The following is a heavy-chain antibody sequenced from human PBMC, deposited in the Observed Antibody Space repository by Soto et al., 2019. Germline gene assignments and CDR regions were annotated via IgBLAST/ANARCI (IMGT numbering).Heavy chain of an antibody. Sequence: GGSLRLSCAASGFTFSSYAMSWVRQAPGKGLEWVSAISGSGGSTYYADSVKGRFTISRDNSKNTLYLQMNSLRAEDTAVYYCAKEVGYSYGYGNWFDPWGQGTLVTVSS. V-gene: IGHV3-23*01. CDR3: AKEVGYSYGYGNWFDP. CDR1: GFTFSSYA. CDR2: ISGSGGST. J-gene: IGHJ5*02. D-gene: IGHD5-18*01.